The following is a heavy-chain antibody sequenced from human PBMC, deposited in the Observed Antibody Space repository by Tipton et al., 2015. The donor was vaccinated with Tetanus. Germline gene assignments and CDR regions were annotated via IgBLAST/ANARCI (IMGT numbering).Heavy chain of an antibody. V-gene: IGHV4-39*01. CDR2: IYYSGST. Sequence: GLVKPSETLSLTCTVSGGSISSSSYYWGWIRQPPGKGLEWIGSIYYSGSTYYNPSLKSRVTISVDTSKNQFSLKLSSVTAADTAVYYRASPYGDYVWYFDLWGRGTLVTVSS. J-gene: IGHJ2*01. CDR3: ASPYGDYVWYFDL. D-gene: IGHD4-17*01. CDR1: GGSISSSSYY.